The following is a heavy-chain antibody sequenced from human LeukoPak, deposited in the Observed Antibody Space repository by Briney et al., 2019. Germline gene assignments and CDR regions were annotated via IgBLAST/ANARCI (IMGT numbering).Heavy chain of an antibody. CDR1: GGSISRYY. J-gene: IGHJ4*02. CDR2: INHSGST. D-gene: IGHD4-17*01. Sequence: SETLSLTCTVSGGSISRYYWSWIRQPPGKGLEWIGEINHSGSTNYNPSLKSRVTISVDTSKNQFSLKLSSVTAADTAVYYCARGMTTVFGRGWAQNDYWGQGTLVTVSS. CDR3: ARGMTTVFGRGWAQNDY. V-gene: IGHV4-34*01.